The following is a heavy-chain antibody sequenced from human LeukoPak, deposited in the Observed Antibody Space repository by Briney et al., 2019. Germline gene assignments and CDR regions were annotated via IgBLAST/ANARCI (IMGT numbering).Heavy chain of an antibody. CDR2: ISGSDGTT. CDR3: ARDAPADPTTVASPRHRKDAFDI. D-gene: IGHD4-23*01. CDR1: GFTFSSYA. V-gene: IGHV3-23*01. J-gene: IGHJ3*02. Sequence: PGGSLRLSCAASGFTFSSYAMNWVRQAPGKGLEWVSAISGSDGTTYYADSVKGRFTISRDNSKSTLYLQMNSLRAEDTAVYYCARDAPADPTTVASPRHRKDAFDIWGQGTMVTVSS.